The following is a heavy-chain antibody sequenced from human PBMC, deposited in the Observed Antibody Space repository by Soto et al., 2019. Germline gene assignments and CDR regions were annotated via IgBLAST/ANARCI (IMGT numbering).Heavy chain of an antibody. J-gene: IGHJ1*01. CDR2: INHSGGT. Sequence: SETLSRTCAVYGGSFSAYYWCWIRQPPGKGLEWIGEINHSGGTRYNPSLKSRVTISVDTSKSQFSLKLTSVTAAHRAVYYCARGSVDTVDSRGFYKHWRQGTPVIVS. CDR3: ARGSVDTVDSRGFYKH. V-gene: IGHV4-34*01. D-gene: IGHD3-22*01. CDR1: GGSFSAYY.